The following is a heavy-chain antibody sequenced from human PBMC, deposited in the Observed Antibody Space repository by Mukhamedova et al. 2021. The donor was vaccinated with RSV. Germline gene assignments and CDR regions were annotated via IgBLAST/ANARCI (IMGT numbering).Heavy chain of an antibody. J-gene: IGHJ6*03. CDR3: ASGAYTHYYYMDV. Sequence: GRFTISRDNANNSLYLQMTSLRAEDTAVYYCASGAYTHYYYMDVWGKGTTVTVSS. D-gene: IGHD3-16*01. V-gene: IGHV3-11*06.